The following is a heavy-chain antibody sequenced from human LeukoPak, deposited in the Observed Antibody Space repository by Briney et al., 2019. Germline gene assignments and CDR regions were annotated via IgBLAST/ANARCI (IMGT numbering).Heavy chain of an antibody. CDR3: ATSTAGRWYRDSHYFDY. CDR1: GFTFSSYG. Sequence: GGSLRLSCAASGFTFSSYGMHWVRQAPGKGLEWVAVIWYDGSNKYYADSLRGRFTISRDNAKNSLYLQMNSLRAEDTAVYYCATSTAGRWYRDSHYFDYWGQGILVTVSS. D-gene: IGHD4-23*01. V-gene: IGHV3-33*03. J-gene: IGHJ4*02. CDR2: IWYDGSNK.